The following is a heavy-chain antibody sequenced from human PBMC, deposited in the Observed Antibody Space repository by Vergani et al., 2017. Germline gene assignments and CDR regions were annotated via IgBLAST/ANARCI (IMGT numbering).Heavy chain of an antibody. V-gene: IGHV3-30*02. J-gene: IGHJ4*02. Sequence: QEQLLQSGGGVVQPGGSLRLSCIGSGYTFGHFDMHWVRQAPGKGLEWVAFIQKDGIDKFYADSVRGRFTISRDISKNTLYLEMNSLSAEDTALYHCVKDHPVFDEWGRGTLVSVS. CDR1: GYTFGHFD. CDR2: IQKDGIDK. CDR3: VKDHPVFDE.